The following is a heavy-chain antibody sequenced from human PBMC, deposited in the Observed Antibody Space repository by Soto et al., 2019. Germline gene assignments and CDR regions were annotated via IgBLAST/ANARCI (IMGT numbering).Heavy chain of an antibody. CDR1: GFAISRGHY. CDR2: IFPSVRS. D-gene: IGHD1-1*01. CDR3: AREKVGTTFFDK. V-gene: IGHV4-38-2*02. Sequence: PSEAQSLTSRLPGFAISRGHYWSCVRPPPGSGLEWIGSIFPSVRSYHNPSLATILSLSIDTSKNPFTLTLTSLTASDTPPYFCAREKVGTTFFDKWCQGIQVTVS. J-gene: IGHJ4*02.